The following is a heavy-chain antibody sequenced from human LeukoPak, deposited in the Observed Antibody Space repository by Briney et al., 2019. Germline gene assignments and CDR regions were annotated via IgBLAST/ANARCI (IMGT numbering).Heavy chain of an antibody. V-gene: IGHV4-4*07. CDR3: TREPLP. J-gene: IGHJ4*02. Sequence: SETLSLTCTVSGGSISSYYWSWIRQPAGRGLEWIGRIYSSGSTSYNPSLKSRVIMSGDTSKNQLSLKLTSVTAADTAVYYCTREPLPWAQGTLVTVSS. CDR2: IYSSGST. CDR1: GGSISSYY.